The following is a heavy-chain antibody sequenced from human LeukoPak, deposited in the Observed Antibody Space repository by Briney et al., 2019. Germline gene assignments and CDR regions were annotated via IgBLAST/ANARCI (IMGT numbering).Heavy chain of an antibody. CDR2: ISAYNGNT. CDR1: GYTVTIYG. Sequence: ASVKVSCMASGYTVTIYGISWVRQAPGRGREWVGWISAYNGNTNYAQKLQGRVTMTTDISTSTDYMELRSLRSDDTAVYYCARDLGYSSSWYVVDYWGQGTLVTVSS. V-gene: IGHV1-18*01. D-gene: IGHD6-13*01. CDR3: ARDLGYSSSWYVVDY. J-gene: IGHJ4*02.